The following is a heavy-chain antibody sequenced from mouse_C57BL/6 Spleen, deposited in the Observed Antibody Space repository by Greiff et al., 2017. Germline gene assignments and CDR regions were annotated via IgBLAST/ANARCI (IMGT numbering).Heavy chain of an antibody. CDR1: GYTFTSYW. Sequence: VQLQQPGAELVRPGSSVKLSCKASGYTFTSYWMDWVKQRPGQGLEWIGNIYPSDSETHYNQKFKDKATLTVDKSSSTAYMQLSSLTSEDSAVYYCARSTVVAPSFAYWGQGTLVTVSA. CDR2: IYPSDSET. CDR3: ARSTVVAPSFAY. V-gene: IGHV1-61*01. D-gene: IGHD1-1*01. J-gene: IGHJ3*01.